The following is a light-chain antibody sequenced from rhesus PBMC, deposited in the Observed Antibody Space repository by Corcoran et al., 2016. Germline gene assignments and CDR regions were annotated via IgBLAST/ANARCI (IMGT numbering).Light chain of an antibody. CDR3: QHYYDNPFT. J-gene: IGKJ3*01. CDR2: GAS. V-gene: IGKV1S8*01. CDR1: QNIYSN. Sequence: DIQMTQSPSALSASVGDRVTISCRASQNIYSNLAWYQQKPGKAPKLLIYGASSLQTGIPSRFGGSVSGTDVTLIISSLQPEDSATYYCQHYYDNPFTFGPGTKLDIK.